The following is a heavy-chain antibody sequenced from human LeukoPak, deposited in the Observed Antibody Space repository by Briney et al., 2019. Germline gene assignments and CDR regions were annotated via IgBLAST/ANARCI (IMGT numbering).Heavy chain of an antibody. CDR3: ASFKQWLADY. V-gene: IGHV3-30*03. J-gene: IGHJ4*02. D-gene: IGHD6-19*01. CDR2: ISYDGSNK. Sequence: GRSLRLSCAASGFTFSSYGMHWVRQAPGKGLEWVAVISYDGSNKYYADSVKGRFTISRDNSKNTLYLQMNSLRAEDTAVYYCASFKQWLADYWGQGTLVTVSS. CDR1: GFTFSSYG.